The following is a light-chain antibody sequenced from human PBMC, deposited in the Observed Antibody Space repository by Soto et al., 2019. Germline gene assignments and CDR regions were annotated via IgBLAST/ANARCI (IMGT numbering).Light chain of an antibody. CDR2: DAV. V-gene: IGKV3-20*01. CDR3: HKYGSSLGN. Sequence: EIVLTQSPVTLALSPGELATLSCSASQSVTGTNLAWYQQRAGQAPRLLIYDAVRRATGIPDRFSGSGSGTDFTLTISRLEPEDFAVYYCHKYGSSLGNFGQGTKVDIK. J-gene: IGKJ2*01. CDR1: QSVTGTN.